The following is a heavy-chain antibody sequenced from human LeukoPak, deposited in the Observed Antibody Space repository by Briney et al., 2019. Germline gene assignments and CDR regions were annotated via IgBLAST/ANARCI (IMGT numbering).Heavy chain of an antibody. J-gene: IGHJ5*02. CDR1: GYTFTSYD. CDR2: MNPNSGNT. D-gene: IGHD2-2*01. Sequence: ASVKVSCKASGYTFTSYDINWVRQATGQGLEWMGWMNPNSGNTGYAQKFQGRVTITRNTSISTACMELSSLRSEDTAVYYCAGGIVVVPAAPSWFDPWGQGTLVTVSS. CDR3: AGGIVVVPAAPSWFDP. V-gene: IGHV1-8*03.